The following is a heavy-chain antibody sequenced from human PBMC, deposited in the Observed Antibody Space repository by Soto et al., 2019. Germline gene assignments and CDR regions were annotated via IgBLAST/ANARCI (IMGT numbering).Heavy chain of an antibody. CDR1: GYTFTSYA. D-gene: IGHD2-15*01. CDR2: INAGNGNT. J-gene: IGHJ4*02. CDR3: ARLVGSYFDY. Sequence: GASVKVSCKASGYTFTSYAMHWVRQAPGQRLEWMGWINAGNGNTKYSQKLQCRVTMTTDTSTSTAYMELRSLRSDDTAVYYCARLVGSYFDYWGQGTLVTVSS. V-gene: IGHV1-3*01.